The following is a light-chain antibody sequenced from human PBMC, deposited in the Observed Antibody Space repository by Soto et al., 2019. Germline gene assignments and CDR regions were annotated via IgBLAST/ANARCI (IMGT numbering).Light chain of an antibody. Sequence: QSVLTQPPSASGTPGQRVTISCSGSTSNIGSNTVNWYQQLPRTAPKLLIYRNNERPSGVPDRFSGSKSGTSASLATSGLHAEDEADYYCSTWDDSLNGVVFGGGTKLTVL. J-gene: IGLJ3*02. CDR1: TSNIGSNT. CDR3: STWDDSLNGVV. V-gene: IGLV1-44*01. CDR2: RNN.